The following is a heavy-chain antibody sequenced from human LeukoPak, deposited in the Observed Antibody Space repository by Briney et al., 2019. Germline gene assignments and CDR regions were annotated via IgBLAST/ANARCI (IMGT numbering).Heavy chain of an antibody. CDR1: GGSFSGYY. Sequence: PSETLSLTCAVYGGSFSGYYWSWIRQPPGKGLEWIGEINHSGSTNYNPSLKSRVTISVDTSKNQFSLKLSSVTAADTAVYYCARLNRGRVSAAIGRDYWGQGTLVTVSS. CDR2: INHSGST. J-gene: IGHJ4*02. D-gene: IGHD2-2*01. V-gene: IGHV4-34*01. CDR3: ARLNRGRVSAAIGRDY.